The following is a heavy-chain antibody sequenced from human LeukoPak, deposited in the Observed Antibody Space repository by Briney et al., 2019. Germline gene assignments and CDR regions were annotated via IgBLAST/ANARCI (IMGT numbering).Heavy chain of an antibody. V-gene: IGHV3-74*01. CDR2: INSDGSST. CDR3: ASAGDFWSGYYYY. Sequence: GGSLRLSCAASGFTFSSYWMHWVRQAPGKGLVWVSRINSDGSSTSYADSVKGRFTISRDNAKNTLYLQMNSLRAEDTAVYYCASAGDFWSGYYYYWGQGTLVTVSS. J-gene: IGHJ4*02. D-gene: IGHD3-3*01. CDR1: GFTFSSYW.